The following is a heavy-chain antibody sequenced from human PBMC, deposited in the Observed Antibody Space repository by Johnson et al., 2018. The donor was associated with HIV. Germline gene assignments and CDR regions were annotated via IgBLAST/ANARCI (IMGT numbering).Heavy chain of an antibody. V-gene: IGHV3-66*01. D-gene: IGHD7-27*01. J-gene: IGHJ3*02. CDR3: VRDAGPEGFHPWGAFDI. CDR1: GFTVSYNY. CDR2: IYSDSDT. Sequence: VQLVESGGGLVQPGGSLRLSCAASGFTVSYNYMNWVRQAPGKGLEWVSLIYSDSDTYYADSVKGRFTISRENAKNSLYLQLNSLRAGDTAVYYCVRDAGPEGFHPWGAFDIWGQGTMVTVSS.